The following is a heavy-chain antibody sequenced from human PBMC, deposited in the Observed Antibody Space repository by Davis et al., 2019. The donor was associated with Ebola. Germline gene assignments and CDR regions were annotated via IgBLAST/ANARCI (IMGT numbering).Heavy chain of an antibody. Sequence: MPSETLSLTCAVYGGSFSGYYWSWIRQAPGKGLEWIGEIDHSGSTNYNPSLKSRLTISVETSKNQFSLKLSSVTAADTAVYYCARGNYDILTGYYKPSVYYYYGMDVWGKGTTVTVSS. D-gene: IGHD3-9*01. CDR1: GGSFSGYY. CDR3: ARGNYDILTGYYKPSVYYYYGMDV. CDR2: IDHSGST. V-gene: IGHV4-34*01. J-gene: IGHJ6*04.